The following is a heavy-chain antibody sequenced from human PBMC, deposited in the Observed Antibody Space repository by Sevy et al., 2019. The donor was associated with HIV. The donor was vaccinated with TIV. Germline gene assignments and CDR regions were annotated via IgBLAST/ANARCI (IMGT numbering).Heavy chain of an antibody. J-gene: IGHJ4*02. CDR2: INPNSGDT. D-gene: IGHD2-8*02. V-gene: IGHV1-2*02. CDR1: GHTFTAYY. CDR3: ATPEGPCRWGRWHDFDY. Sequence: ASVKVSCKASGHTFTAYYVHWVRQAPGQGLEWMGWINPNSGDTNYAQKFQARITLTSDTSITTTYMELTFLTSDGTAIYFCATPEGPCRWGRWHDFDYWGQGTLVTVSS.